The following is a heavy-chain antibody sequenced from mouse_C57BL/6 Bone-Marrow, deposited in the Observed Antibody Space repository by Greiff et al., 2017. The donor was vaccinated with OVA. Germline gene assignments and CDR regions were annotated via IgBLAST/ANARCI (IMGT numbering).Heavy chain of an antibody. D-gene: IGHD1-1*01. CDR3: AREKYGSRGFAY. CDR1: GYAFTNYL. Sequence: VQLQQSGAELVRPGTSVKVSCKASGYAFTNYLIEWVKQRPGQGLEWIGVINPGSGGTNYNEKFKGKATLTADKSSSTAYMQLSSLTSEDSAVYFWAREKYGSRGFAYWGKGTLVTVSA. V-gene: IGHV1-54*01. J-gene: IGHJ3*01. CDR2: INPGSGGT.